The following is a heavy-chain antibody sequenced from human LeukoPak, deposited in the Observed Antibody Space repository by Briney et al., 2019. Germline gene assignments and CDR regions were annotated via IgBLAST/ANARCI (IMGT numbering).Heavy chain of an antibody. J-gene: IGHJ5*02. Sequence: SETLSLTCTVSGGPISSSSYYWGWIRQPPGKGLEWIGSIYYSGSTYYNPSLKSRVTISVDTSKNQFSLKLSSVTAADTAVYYCARGADWFDPWGQGTLVTVSS. CDR3: ARGADWFDP. CDR2: IYYSGST. D-gene: IGHD3-16*01. CDR1: GGPISSSSYY. V-gene: IGHV4-39*01.